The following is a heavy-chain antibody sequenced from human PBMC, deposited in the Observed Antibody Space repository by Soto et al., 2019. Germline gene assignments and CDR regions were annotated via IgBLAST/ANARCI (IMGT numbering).Heavy chain of an antibody. V-gene: IGHV3-11*01. Sequence: GSLRLSCAASGFTFSDSYMSWIRQAPGKGLEWISYITFSGNTVYYADSLKGRFTISRDNAKNSLYLQMNRLRAEDTAVYYCARVSWREKYGMDVWGQGTTVIVSS. CDR1: GFTFSDSY. J-gene: IGHJ6*02. CDR2: ITFSGNTV. CDR3: ARVSWREKYGMDV.